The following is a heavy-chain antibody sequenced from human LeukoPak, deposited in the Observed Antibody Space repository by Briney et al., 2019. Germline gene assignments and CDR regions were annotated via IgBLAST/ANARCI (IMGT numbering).Heavy chain of an antibody. D-gene: IGHD6-13*01. CDR1: GFTFSSYG. CDR3: AKDLLYSNPYYFDY. V-gene: IGHV3-30*02. Sequence: GGSLRLSCAASGFTFSSYGMHWVRQAPGKGLEWVAFIRYDGSNKYYADSVKGRFTISRDNSKNTLYLRMNSLRAEDTAVYYCAKDLLYSNPYYFDYWGQGTLVTVSS. J-gene: IGHJ4*02. CDR2: IRYDGSNK.